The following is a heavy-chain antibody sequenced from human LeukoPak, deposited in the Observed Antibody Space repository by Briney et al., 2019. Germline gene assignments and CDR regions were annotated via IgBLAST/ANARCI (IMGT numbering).Heavy chain of an antibody. D-gene: IGHD2-2*01. V-gene: IGHV1-69*01. CDR3: ARAEYQLLYNWFDP. J-gene: IGHJ5*02. CDR2: IIPIFGTA. Sequence: ASVKVSCEASGGTFSSYAISWVRQAPGQGLEWMGGIIPIFGTANYAQKFQGRVTITADESTSTAYMELSSLRSEDTAVYYCARAEYQLLYNWFDPWGQGTLVTVSS. CDR1: GGTFSSYA.